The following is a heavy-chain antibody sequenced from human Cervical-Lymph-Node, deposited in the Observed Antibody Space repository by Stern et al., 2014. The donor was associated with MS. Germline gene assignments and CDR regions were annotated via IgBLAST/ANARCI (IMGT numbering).Heavy chain of an antibody. CDR2: IIPIFGTA. CDR1: GGTFSSYA. V-gene: IGHV1-69*01. CDR3: ATPGTPRGAFDI. Sequence: QLLQPVAEAKKPGSSVKVSCKASGGTFSSYAISWVRQAPGQGLECMGGIIPIFGTANYAQKFQGRVTITADESTSTAYMELSSLRSEDTAVYYCATPGTPRGAFDIWGQGTMVTVSS. J-gene: IGHJ3*02. D-gene: IGHD5-12*01.